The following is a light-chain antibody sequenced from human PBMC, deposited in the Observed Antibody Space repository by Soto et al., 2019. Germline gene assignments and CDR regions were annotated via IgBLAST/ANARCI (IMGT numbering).Light chain of an antibody. CDR1: QSVGSN. CDR2: GAS. CDR3: QQYNNWPYT. Sequence: EIVMTQSPATLSVSPGERATLSCRASQSVGSNLAWYQQRPGQAPRPLIFGASTRAIGIPPRFSGSGSGTELNLTISSLQSEDFAVYFCQQYNNWPYTFGRGTKLEIK. V-gene: IGKV3-15*01. J-gene: IGKJ2*01.